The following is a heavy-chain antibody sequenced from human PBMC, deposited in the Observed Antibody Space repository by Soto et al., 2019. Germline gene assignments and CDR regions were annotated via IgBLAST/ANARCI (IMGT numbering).Heavy chain of an antibody. CDR3: ARQERYISTWSPRGGYFDD. V-gene: IGHV4-39*01. Sequence: QLQLQESGPGLVKPSETLSLTCTVSGGSVSSSSYYWGWIRQPPGKGLEWIGNIYYNGSTYYNPSLKSRVTISVDTSRNQFSMKLTSVTAADTAVYYCARQERYISTWSPRGGYFDDWGQGTLVTVSS. D-gene: IGHD6-13*01. J-gene: IGHJ4*02. CDR1: GGSVSSSSYY. CDR2: IYYNGST.